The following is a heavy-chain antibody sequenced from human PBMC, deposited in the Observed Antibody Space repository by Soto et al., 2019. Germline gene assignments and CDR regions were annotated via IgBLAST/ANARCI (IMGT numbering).Heavy chain of an antibody. J-gene: IGHJ6*02. D-gene: IGHD6-6*01. CDR2: ITGSGGSI. V-gene: IGHV3-23*01. CDR1: GFTFSSYA. Sequence: GGSLRLSCAASGFTFSSYAMGWVRQAPGKGLEWVSSITGSGGSIYYADSVKGRFTVSRDNSKNTVYLQMNSLGAEDTAVYYCAKPPYSSSTFYYYGMDVWGRGTTVTVSS. CDR3: AKPPYSSSTFYYYGMDV.